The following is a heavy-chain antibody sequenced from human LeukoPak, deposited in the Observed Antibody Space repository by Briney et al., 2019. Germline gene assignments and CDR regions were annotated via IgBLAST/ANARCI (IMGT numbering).Heavy chain of an antibody. D-gene: IGHD3-22*01. V-gene: IGHV4-34*01. CDR1: GFTFSSYA. Sequence: NPGGSLRLSCAASGFTFSSYAMSWIRQAPGKGLEWIGEINESGDTKYNPSLKSRVTISVGTSKNQFSLNVKSVTAADTAVYYCARALIVTPASCYMDVWGKGTTVTVSS. J-gene: IGHJ6*03. CDR2: INESGDT. CDR3: ARALIVTPASCYMDV.